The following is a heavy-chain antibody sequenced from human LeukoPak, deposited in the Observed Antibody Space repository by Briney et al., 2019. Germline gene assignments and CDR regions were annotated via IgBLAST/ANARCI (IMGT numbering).Heavy chain of an antibody. V-gene: IGHV1-18*01. Sequence: ASVKVSCKASGYTFTNYGISWVRQAPGQGLEWMGWISTNSDIRTYAQTLQGSFTMTTDTATTTAYMELNNLTFDDTAVYYCARDWDAMNNCFDPWGQGTPVTVSS. D-gene: IGHD1-26*01. CDR1: GYTFTNYG. CDR3: ARDWDAMNNCFDP. J-gene: IGHJ5*02. CDR2: ISTNSDIR.